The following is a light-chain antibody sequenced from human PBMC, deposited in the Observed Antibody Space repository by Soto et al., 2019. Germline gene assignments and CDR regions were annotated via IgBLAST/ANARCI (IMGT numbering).Light chain of an antibody. Sequence: EIVLTQSPATLSLSPGERATLSCRASQSVSSYLAWYQQKPGQAPRLLIYDASNRATGIPARFSGSRSGTDFTLTISRLEPEDFAVYYCQQRSNWPPWTFGQGTKVEIK. CDR2: DAS. J-gene: IGKJ1*01. CDR3: QQRSNWPPWT. V-gene: IGKV3-11*01. CDR1: QSVSSY.